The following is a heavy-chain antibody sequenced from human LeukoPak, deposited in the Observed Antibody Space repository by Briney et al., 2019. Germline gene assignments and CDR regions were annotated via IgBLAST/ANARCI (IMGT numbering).Heavy chain of an antibody. CDR1: GGSISNYS. D-gene: IGHD3-10*01. J-gene: IGHJ4*02. Sequence: SETLSLTCTVSGGSISNYSWSWIRQPPGKGLEWIGYVYYSGSTNYNPSLKSRVTISVDTSKNQFSLKLSSVTAADTAVYYCARDKGYTGELDYWGQGTLVTVSS. CDR2: VYYSGST. V-gene: IGHV4-59*01. CDR3: ARDKGYTGELDY.